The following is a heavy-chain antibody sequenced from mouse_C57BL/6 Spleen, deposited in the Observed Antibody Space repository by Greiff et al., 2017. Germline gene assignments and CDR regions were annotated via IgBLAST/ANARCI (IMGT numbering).Heavy chain of an antibody. V-gene: IGHV1-64*01. CDR3: ASSLASHWYVAV. CDR2: IHPNSGST. CDR1: GYTFTSYW. D-gene: IGHD1-1*01. Sequence: VQLQQPGAELVKPGASVKLSCKASGYTFTSYWMHWVKQRPGQGLEWIGMIHPNSGSTNYNEKFKSKATLTVDKSSSTASMQLSRLTSDHSAVYSSASSLASHWYVAVWGTGTTVTVSA. J-gene: IGHJ1*03.